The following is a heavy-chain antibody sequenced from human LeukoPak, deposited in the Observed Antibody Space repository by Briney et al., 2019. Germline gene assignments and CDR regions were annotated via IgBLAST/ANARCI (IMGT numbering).Heavy chain of an antibody. D-gene: IGHD6-13*01. J-gene: IGHJ4*02. V-gene: IGHV4-34*01. CDR2: INHSGGT. CDR3: ARHSSSWYYY. Sequence: KPSETLSLTCAVFGGSFSGYYWSWIRQPPGKGLEWIGEINHSGGTNYNPSLKSRVTISVDTSKNQFSLKLSSVTAADTAVYYCARHSSSWYYYWGQGTLVTVSS. CDR1: GGSFSGYY.